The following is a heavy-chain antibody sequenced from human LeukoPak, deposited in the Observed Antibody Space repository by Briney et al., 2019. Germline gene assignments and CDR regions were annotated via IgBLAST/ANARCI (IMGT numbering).Heavy chain of an antibody. CDR3: ARGGGYYFDY. D-gene: IGHD5-12*01. J-gene: IGHJ4*02. CDR1: GGSFSDYI. V-gene: IGHV4-34*01. CDR2: INQSGST. Sequence: SETLSLTCGVYGGSFSDYIWSWIRQPPGKGLEWIGEINQSGSTNYNASLKSRVTISVDTSKNQFSLKLTSVTAADTAVYYCARGGGYYFDYWGQGILVAVSS.